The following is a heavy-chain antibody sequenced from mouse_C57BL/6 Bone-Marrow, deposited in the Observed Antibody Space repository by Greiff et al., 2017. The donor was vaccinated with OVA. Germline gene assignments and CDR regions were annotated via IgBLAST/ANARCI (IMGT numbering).Heavy chain of an antibody. J-gene: IGHJ3*01. V-gene: IGHV1-61*01. D-gene: IGHD3-2*02. CDR1: GYTFTSYW. CDR2: IYPSDSET. CDR3: ARYSSGPFAY. Sequence: QVQLQQPGAELVRPGSSVKLSCKASGYTFTSYWMDWVKQRPGQGLEWIGNIYPSDSETHYSQKFKDKATLTVDKSSSTAYMQLSSLTSEDSAVYYCARYSSGPFAYWGQGTLVTVSA.